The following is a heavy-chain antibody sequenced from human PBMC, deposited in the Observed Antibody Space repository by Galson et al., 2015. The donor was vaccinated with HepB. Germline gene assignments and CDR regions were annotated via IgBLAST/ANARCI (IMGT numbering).Heavy chain of an antibody. J-gene: IGHJ3*02. Sequence: SVRLSCAASGFTFSTYSMNWVRQAPGKGLEWISYISSSSGTMYYAVSVKGRFTISRDNAKHSLYLQMNSLRDEDTAVYYCATGNYWKNAFDIWGQGTVVSVSS. CDR2: ISSSSGTM. V-gene: IGHV3-48*02. CDR3: ATGNYWKNAFDI. D-gene: IGHD1-7*01. CDR1: GFTFSTYS.